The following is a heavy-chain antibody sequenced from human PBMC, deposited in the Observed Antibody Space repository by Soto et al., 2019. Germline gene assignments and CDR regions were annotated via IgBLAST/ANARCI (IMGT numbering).Heavy chain of an antibody. V-gene: IGHV4-31*01. Sequence: SETLSLTCTVSGGSISSGGSYWSWIRQYPGKGQEWIGYIYYSGSTYYNPSLKSQVTISEDTPKNQSSLKLTSVTAADTAVYYCARARGGGPFDDWGQGTLVTVSS. CDR1: GGSISSGGSY. CDR2: IYYSGST. CDR3: ARARGGGPFDD. D-gene: IGHD1-26*01. J-gene: IGHJ4*02.